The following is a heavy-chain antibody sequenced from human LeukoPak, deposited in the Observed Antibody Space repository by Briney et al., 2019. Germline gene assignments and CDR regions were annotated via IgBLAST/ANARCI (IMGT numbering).Heavy chain of an antibody. Sequence: ASVKVSCKASGYTFTSYDVNWVRQATGQGLEWMGWMNPNSGNTGYARKFQGRVTITRNTSISTAYMELSSLRSEDTAVYYCARGRLSYYYYYMDVWGKGTTVTVSS. V-gene: IGHV1-8*03. J-gene: IGHJ6*03. CDR2: MNPNSGNT. CDR3: ARGRLSYYYYYMDV. D-gene: IGHD4/OR15-4a*01. CDR1: GYTFTSYD.